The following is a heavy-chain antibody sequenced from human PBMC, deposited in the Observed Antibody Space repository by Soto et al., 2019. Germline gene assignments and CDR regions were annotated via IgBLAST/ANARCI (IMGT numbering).Heavy chain of an antibody. V-gene: IGHV1-18*01. D-gene: IGHD3-10*01. CDR2: ISAYNGNT. CDR3: ARVRFGESALPDFDY. Sequence: ASVKVSCKASGYTFTSYGFSWVRQAPGQGLEWMGWISAYNGNTNSAQKLQGRVTMTTDTSTSTAYMELRSLRSDDTAVYYCARVRFGESALPDFDYWGQGTLVTVSS. CDR1: GYTFTSYG. J-gene: IGHJ4*02.